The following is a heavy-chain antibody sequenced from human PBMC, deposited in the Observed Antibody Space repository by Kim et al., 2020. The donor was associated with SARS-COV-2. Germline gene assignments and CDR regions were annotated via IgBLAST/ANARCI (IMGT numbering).Heavy chain of an antibody. CDR3: ARPRRIAAAAPNWFDP. Sequence: GGSLRLSCAASGFTFSSYAMHWVRQAPGKGLEWVAVISYDGSNKYYADSVKGRFTISRDNSKNTLYLQMNSLRAEDTAVYYCARPRRIAAAAPNWFDPWGQGTLVTVSS. CDR2: ISYDGSNK. V-gene: IGHV3-30*04. CDR1: GFTFSSYA. D-gene: IGHD6-13*01. J-gene: IGHJ5*02.